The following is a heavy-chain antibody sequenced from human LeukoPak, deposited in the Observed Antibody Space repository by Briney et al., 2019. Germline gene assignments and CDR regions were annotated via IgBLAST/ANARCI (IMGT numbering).Heavy chain of an antibody. CDR1: GYTFTGYY. D-gene: IGHD2-8*01. J-gene: IGHJ4*02. CDR3: ARVLSNGDF. V-gene: IGHV1-2*02. CDR2: INDNSGDT. Sequence: GASVKVSCKASGYTFTGYYMHWVRQAPGQGLEWMGWINDNSGDTTHAQKFQGRVTMTRDTSITTVYMELKSLISDDTAVYYCARVLSNGDFWGQGTLVTVSS.